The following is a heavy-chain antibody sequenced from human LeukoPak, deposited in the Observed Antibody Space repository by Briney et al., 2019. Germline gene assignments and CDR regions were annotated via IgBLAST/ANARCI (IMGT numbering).Heavy chain of an antibody. D-gene: IGHD6-13*01. CDR1: GFTFSNYW. V-gene: IGHV3-33*08. CDR3: ARDPKKMYSSSDY. CDR2: IWYDGSNK. J-gene: IGHJ4*02. Sequence: GESLRLSCAASGFTFSNYWMHWVRQAPGKGLEWVAVIWYDGSNKYYADSVKGRFTISRDNSKNTLYLQMNSLRVEDTAVYYCARDPKKMYSSSDYWGQGTLVTVSS.